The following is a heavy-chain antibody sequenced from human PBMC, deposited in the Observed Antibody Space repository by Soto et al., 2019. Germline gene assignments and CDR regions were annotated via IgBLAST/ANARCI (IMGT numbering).Heavy chain of an antibody. CDR2: IYYSGST. D-gene: IGHD3-10*01. CDR3: ARASASSMLRGVIIN. J-gene: IGHJ4*02. V-gene: IGHV4-59*01. Sequence: PSETLSLTCIVSGGSIISYYWSWIRQPPGKGLEWIGHIYYSGSTNYNPSLKSRVTISVDTSKNHFSLKLSSVTAADTAVYYCARASASSMLRGVIINWGQGTQVTVSS. CDR1: GGSIISYY.